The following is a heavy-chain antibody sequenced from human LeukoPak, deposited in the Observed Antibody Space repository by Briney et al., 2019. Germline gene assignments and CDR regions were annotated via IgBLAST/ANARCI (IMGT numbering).Heavy chain of an antibody. D-gene: IGHD2-15*01. CDR3: VRDYCSGGSCYFSH. V-gene: IGHV1-18*01. J-gene: IGHJ4*02. CDR1: GYSFTSNG. Sequence: ASVKVSCKASGYSFTSNGISWVRQAPGQGLEWMGWISVYNGNTNYAQNLQGRVIMTTDTSTSTAYMELRSLRSGDTAVYYCVRDYCSGGSCYFSHWGQGTLVTVSS. CDR2: ISVYNGNT.